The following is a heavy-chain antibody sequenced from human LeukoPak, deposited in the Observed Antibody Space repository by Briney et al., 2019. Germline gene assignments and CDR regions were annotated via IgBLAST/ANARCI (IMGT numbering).Heavy chain of an antibody. V-gene: IGHV3-23*01. CDR1: GFTLSSYG. CDR3: AKKLGLFDILTGQSGDY. J-gene: IGHJ4*02. CDR2: ISGSGGST. D-gene: IGHD3-9*01. Sequence: GGSLRLSCAASGFTLSSYGMSWVRQAPGKGLEWVSAISGSGGSTYYADSVKGRFTISRDNSKNTLYLQMNSLRAEDTAVYYCAKKLGLFDILTGQSGDYWGQGTLVTVSS.